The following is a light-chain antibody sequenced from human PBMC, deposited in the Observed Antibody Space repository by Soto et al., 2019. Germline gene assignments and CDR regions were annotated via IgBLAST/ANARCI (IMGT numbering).Light chain of an antibody. CDR3: QQYSTYPQT. J-gene: IGKJ1*01. CDR1: ESISTW. V-gene: IGKV1-5*03. Sequence: DIQMTQSPSALSALGGDRVTITCRASESISTWLAWYQQKPAKAPKLLIYQASSLESGVPSRFSGSGSGTEFTLTISSLQPDDFATYYCQQYSTYPQTFGQGTKVEVK. CDR2: QAS.